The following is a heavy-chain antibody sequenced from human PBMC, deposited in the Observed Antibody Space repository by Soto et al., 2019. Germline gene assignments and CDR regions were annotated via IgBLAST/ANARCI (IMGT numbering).Heavy chain of an antibody. CDR1: GYSFTSYW. D-gene: IGHD4-17*01. J-gene: IGHJ4*02. CDR2: IDPSDSYT. V-gene: IGHV5-10-1*01. Sequence: XDSLTISCKGSGYSFTSYWISLVRQMPGKGLEWMGRIDPSDSYTNYSPSFQGHVTISADKSTSTAYLQWSSLKASDTAMYYCARAYGDYEPGDYWGQGTLVTVSS. CDR3: ARAYGDYEPGDY.